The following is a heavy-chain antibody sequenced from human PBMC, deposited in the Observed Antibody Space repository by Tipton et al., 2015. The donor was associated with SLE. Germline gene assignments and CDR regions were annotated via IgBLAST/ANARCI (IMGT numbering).Heavy chain of an antibody. V-gene: IGHV3-66*01. J-gene: IGHJ4*02. CDR2: IYSGGST. CDR3: AKGGVVVIAPFDY. Sequence: SLRLSCAASGFTVSSNYMSWVRQAPGKGLEWVSVIYSGGSTYYADSVKGRFTISRDNSKNTLYLQMNSLRAEDTAVYYCAKGGVVVIAPFDYWGQGTLVTFSS. CDR1: GFTVSSNY. D-gene: IGHD2-21*01.